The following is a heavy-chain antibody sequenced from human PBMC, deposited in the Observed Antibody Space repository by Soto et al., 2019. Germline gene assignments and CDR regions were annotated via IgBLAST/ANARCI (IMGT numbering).Heavy chain of an antibody. Sequence: SETLSLTXAVYGGSFSGYYWSWIRQPPGKGLEWIGEINHSGSTNYNPSLKSRVTISVDTSKNQFSLKLSSVTAADTAVYYCARGPYYDFWSGPGTYYYYYGMDVWGQGTTVTVSS. CDR3: ARGPYYDFWSGPGTYYYYYGMDV. CDR2: INHSGST. CDR1: GGSFSGYY. V-gene: IGHV4-34*01. D-gene: IGHD3-3*01. J-gene: IGHJ6*02.